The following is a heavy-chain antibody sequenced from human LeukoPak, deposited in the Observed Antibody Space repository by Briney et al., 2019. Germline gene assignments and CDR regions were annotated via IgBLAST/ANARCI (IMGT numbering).Heavy chain of an antibody. CDR3: AREGGYYDSSGFAD. J-gene: IGHJ4*02. CDR2: IYYSGST. V-gene: IGHV4-59*01. CDR1: GGSISSYY. Sequence: KPSETLSLTCTVSGGSISSYYWSWIRQPPGKGLEWIGYIYYSGSTNYNPSLKSRVTISVDTSKNQFSLKLSSVTAAATAVYYCAREGGYYDSSGFADWGQGTLVTVSS. D-gene: IGHD3-22*01.